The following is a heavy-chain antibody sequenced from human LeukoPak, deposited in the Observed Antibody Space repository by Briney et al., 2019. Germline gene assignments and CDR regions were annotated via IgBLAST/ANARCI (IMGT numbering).Heavy chain of an antibody. J-gene: IGHJ4*02. Sequence: PGGSLRLSCAGSGFTFSDYYMNWVRQAPGKGLEWVSYISSLSSESNYAVSVKGRFTISRDNAKSSLYLQMNSPRAEDTAVYYCARSIAVAGDLDSWGQGTLVTVSS. D-gene: IGHD6-19*01. V-gene: IGHV3-11*06. CDR3: ARSIAVAGDLDS. CDR1: GFTFSDYY. CDR2: ISSLSSES.